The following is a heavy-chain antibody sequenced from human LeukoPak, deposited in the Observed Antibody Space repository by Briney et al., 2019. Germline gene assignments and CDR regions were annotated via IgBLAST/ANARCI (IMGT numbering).Heavy chain of an antibody. Sequence: GGSLRLSCAASGFTFSSFEMNWVRQAPGKGLEWVSYVDSSGSIIYYADSVKGRFTISRDNAKNTLYLQMNSLRAEDTAVYYCARDRSIASDYWGQGTLVTVSS. CDR1: GFTFSSFE. CDR3: ARDRSIASDY. CDR2: VDSSGSII. D-gene: IGHD6-6*01. V-gene: IGHV3-48*03. J-gene: IGHJ4*02.